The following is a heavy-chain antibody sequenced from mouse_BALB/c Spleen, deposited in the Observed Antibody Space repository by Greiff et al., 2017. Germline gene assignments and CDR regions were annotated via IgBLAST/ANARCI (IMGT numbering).Heavy chain of an antibody. J-gene: IGHJ3*01. Sequence: QVQLQQSGPELVKPGASVKISCKASGYSFTSYYIHWVKQRPGQGLEWIGWIFPGSGNTKYNEKFKGKATLTADTSSSTAYMQLSSLTSEDSAVYFCAREGRTGTWFAYWGQGTLVTVSA. CDR3: AREGRTGTWFAY. CDR1: GYSFTSYY. V-gene: IGHV1-66*01. CDR2: IFPGSGNT. D-gene: IGHD4-1*01.